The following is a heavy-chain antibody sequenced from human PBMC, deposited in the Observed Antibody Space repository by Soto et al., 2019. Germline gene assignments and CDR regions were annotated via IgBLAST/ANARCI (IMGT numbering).Heavy chain of an antibody. CDR2: INAGNGNT. V-gene: IGHV1-3*05. J-gene: IGHJ5*02. Sequence: QVQLVQSGAEEKKPGASVKVSCKASGYTFTSYTMHWVRQAPGQRLEWMGWINAGNGNTKYSQKFQGRVTITRDTSASTAYMDLSSLRSEDTAVYYCARERGIPNWCDPWGQGTLVTVSS. CDR1: GYTFTSYT. D-gene: IGHD6-13*01. CDR3: ARERGIPNWCDP.